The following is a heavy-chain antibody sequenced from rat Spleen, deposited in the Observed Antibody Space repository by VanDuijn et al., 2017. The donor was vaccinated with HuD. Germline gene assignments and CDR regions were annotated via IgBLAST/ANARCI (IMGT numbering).Heavy chain of an antibody. D-gene: IGHD1-6*01. V-gene: IGHV2-1*01. Sequence: QVQLKESGPGLVQPSQTLSLTCTVSGFSLTIFDVHWVRQPPGKGLAWMGGIWGDGSTNYNSALKSRLSISRDTSKSQVFLKMSSLQTEDTGMYFCARWKYTTDWFAYWGQGTLVTVSS. J-gene: IGHJ3*01. CDR3: ARWKYTTDWFAY. CDR2: IWGDGST. CDR1: GFSLTIFD.